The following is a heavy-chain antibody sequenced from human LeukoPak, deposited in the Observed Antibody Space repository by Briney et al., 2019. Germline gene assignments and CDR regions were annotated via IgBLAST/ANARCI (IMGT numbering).Heavy chain of an antibody. J-gene: IGHJ1*01. CDR1: GFSVSSNY. CDR3: ATTAETAPAEDFQH. CDR2: IYSGGSA. D-gene: IGHD2-21*02. Sequence: PGGSLRLSCAASGFSVSSNYMSWVRPAPGKGLEWVSVIYSGGSAYYADSVTGRFTISRANSKNTLYLQMKTPTAEDTAVYYCATTAETAPAEDFQHWGQGTLVTVSS. V-gene: IGHV3-53*01.